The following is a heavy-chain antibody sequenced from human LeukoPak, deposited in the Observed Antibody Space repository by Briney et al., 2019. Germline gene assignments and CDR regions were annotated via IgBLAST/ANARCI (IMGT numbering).Heavy chain of an antibody. CDR1: GFTFDDYA. CDR2: ISWNSGSI. CDR3: AKGIAAAGIMFDY. J-gene: IGHJ4*02. Sequence: GGSLRLSCAASGFTFDDYAMHWVRQAPGKGLEWVSGISWNSGSIGYADSVKGRFTISRDNAKNSLYLQMNSLRAEDTALYYCAKGIAAAGIMFDYWGQGTLVTVSS. D-gene: IGHD6-13*01. V-gene: IGHV3-9*01.